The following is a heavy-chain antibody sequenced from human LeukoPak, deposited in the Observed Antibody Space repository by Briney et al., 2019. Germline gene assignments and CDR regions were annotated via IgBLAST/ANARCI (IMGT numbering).Heavy chain of an antibody. V-gene: IGHV4-59*02. Sequence: SETLSLTCTVSGGSVSSYYWSWIRQPPGKGLEWIGYIYNSGSTNYNPSLKSRVIISVDTSKNQFSLKLSSVTAADTAVYYCARDYLATTRSSYFDYWGQGTLVTVSS. CDR3: ARDYLATTRSSYFDY. D-gene: IGHD4-17*01. J-gene: IGHJ4*02. CDR1: GGSVSSYY. CDR2: IYNSGST.